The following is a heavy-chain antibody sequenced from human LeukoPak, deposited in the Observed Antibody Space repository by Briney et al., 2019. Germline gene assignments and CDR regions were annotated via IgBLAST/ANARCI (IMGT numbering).Heavy chain of an antibody. CDR2: IYYSGST. Sequence: PSETLSLTCTVSGGSISSGGYYWSWIRQHPGKGLEWIGYIYYSGSTYYNPSLKSRVTISVDTSKNQFSLKLSSVTAADTAVYYCARLREEISSWYYWGQGTLVTVSS. V-gene: IGHV4-31*03. J-gene: IGHJ4*02. D-gene: IGHD6-13*01. CDR3: ARLREEISSWYY. CDR1: GGSISSGGYY.